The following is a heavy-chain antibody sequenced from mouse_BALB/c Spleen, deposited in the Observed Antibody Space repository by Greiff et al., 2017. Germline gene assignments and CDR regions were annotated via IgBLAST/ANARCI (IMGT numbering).Heavy chain of an antibody. CDR1: GFNIKDTY. CDR2: IDPANGNT. J-gene: IGHJ1*01. V-gene: IGHV14-3*02. Sequence: VHVKQSGAELVKPGASVKLSCTASGFNIKDTYMHWVKQRPEQGLEWIGRIDPANGNTKYDPKFQGKATITADTSSNTAYLQLSSLTSEDTAVYYCARAYGNYRYFDVWGAGTTVTVSS. D-gene: IGHD2-1*01. CDR3: ARAYGNYRYFDV.